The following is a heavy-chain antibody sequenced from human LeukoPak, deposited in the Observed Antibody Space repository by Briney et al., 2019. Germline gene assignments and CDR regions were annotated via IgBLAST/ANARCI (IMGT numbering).Heavy chain of an antibody. CDR1: GFIFDDYA. V-gene: IGHV3-9*01. CDR3: AKDIRDGDYYTNLGY. Sequence: GGSLRLSCAASGFIFDDYAMHWVRRAPGKGLECVSGISWNSGSIGYADSVKGRFTISRDNAKNSLYLQMNSLRAEDTALYYCAKDIRDGDYYTNLGYWGQGTLVTVSS. J-gene: IGHJ4*02. CDR2: ISWNSGSI. D-gene: IGHD4-17*01.